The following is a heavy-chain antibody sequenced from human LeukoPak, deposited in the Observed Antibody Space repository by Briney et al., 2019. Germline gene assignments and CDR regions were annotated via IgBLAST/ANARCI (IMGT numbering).Heavy chain of an antibody. J-gene: IGHJ4*02. D-gene: IGHD5-18*01. CDR1: GYSISSGYY. Sequence: SETLSLTCAVSGYSISSGYYWGWIRQPPGKGLGWIGSFYHSGSTYYNPSLKSRVTISVDTSKNQFSLKLSSVTAADTAVYYCARQSPDTAMAAFDYWGQGTLVTVSS. CDR3: ARQSPDTAMAAFDY. V-gene: IGHV4-38-2*01. CDR2: FYHSGST.